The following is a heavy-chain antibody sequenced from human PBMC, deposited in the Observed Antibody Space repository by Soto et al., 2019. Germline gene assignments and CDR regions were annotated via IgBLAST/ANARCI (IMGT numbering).Heavy chain of an antibody. CDR2: IIPFLGRT. CDR1: GGTLSSYS. Sequence: QLHLVQSGAEVRKPGSSVKVSCKASGGTLSSYSVTWVRQAPGQGLEWMGRIIPFLGRTNYAQNFQGRVTLSADSSTITDYMELSSLRSDDTAIYYCDRPTGSPKSNWFEPWGQGTLVIVSS. J-gene: IGHJ5*02. D-gene: IGHD3-22*01. CDR3: DRPTGSPKSNWFEP. V-gene: IGHV1-69*02.